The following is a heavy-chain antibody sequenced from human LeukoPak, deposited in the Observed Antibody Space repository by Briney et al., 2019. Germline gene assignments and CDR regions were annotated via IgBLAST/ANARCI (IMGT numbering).Heavy chain of an antibody. CDR1: GNYW. CDR2: INSDGSWT. D-gene: IGHD2/OR15-2a*01. J-gene: IGHJ4*02. CDR3: VSFYETY. Sequence: GGSLRLSCAASGNYWMHWVRQVPGKGLVWVSHINSDGSWTSYADSVKGRFTISKDNAKNTVYLQMNSLRAEDTAVYYCVSFYETYWGRGTLVTASS. V-gene: IGHV3-74*01.